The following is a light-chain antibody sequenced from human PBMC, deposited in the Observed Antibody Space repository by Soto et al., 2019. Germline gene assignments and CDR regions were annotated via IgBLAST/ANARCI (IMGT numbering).Light chain of an antibody. CDR1: QDIGSW. J-gene: IGKJ4*02. CDR2: SAY. CDR3: HQANSFPLT. V-gene: IGKV1-12*01. Sequence: HSTLSASVGDRVTISCRASQDIGSWLTWYHHKPGKAHKLLMSSAYSLQRGVLPRFSGSGSGTEFTLTIRSLQPEDFATYYCHQANSFPLTFGGGTKVDIK.